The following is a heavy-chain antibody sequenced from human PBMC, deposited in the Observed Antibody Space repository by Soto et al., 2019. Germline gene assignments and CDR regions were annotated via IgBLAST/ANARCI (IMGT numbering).Heavy chain of an antibody. J-gene: IGHJ4*02. CDR3: Y. Sequence: GGSLRLSCAASGFTFSSYGMSWVRQAPGKGLEWVSAISGSGGSTYYADSVKGRFTISRDNSKNTLYLQMNSLRAVAVPADFDYWGQGTLVTVSS. V-gene: IGHV3-23*01. CDR1: GFTFSSYG. D-gene: IGHD6-19*01. CDR2: ISGSGGST.